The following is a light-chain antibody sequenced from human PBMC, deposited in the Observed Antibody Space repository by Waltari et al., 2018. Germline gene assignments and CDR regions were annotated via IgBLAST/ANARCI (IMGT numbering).Light chain of an antibody. CDR1: SNDVGAYNY. Sequence: QYALTQPASVSGSPGQSITISCPGTSNDVGAYNYVSWYQQHPGKAPKLIIYEVNNRPSGISNRFSGSHSGNTASLTISGLQADDEAYYHCSSYTTTNTVVFGGGTTLTVL. J-gene: IGLJ2*01. V-gene: IGLV2-14*01. CDR2: EVN. CDR3: SSYTTTNTVV.